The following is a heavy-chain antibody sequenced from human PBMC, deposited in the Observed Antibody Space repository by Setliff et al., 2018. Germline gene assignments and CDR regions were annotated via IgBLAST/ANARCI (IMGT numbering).Heavy chain of an antibody. CDR1: GGSIGPHY. V-gene: IGHV4-59*11. D-gene: IGHD3-10*01. J-gene: IGHJ6*03. CDR3: ERDRATVIRGVTSFFYYYMDV. CDR2: IFYSDTA. Sequence: SETLSLTCTVSGGSIGPHYWSWIRQAPGKGLEWIGHIFYSDTAKYNPSLESRAAISVDSSKNQFSLKLRSVTAADTAVYYCERDRATVIRGVTSFFYYYMDVWGGGTTVTVSS.